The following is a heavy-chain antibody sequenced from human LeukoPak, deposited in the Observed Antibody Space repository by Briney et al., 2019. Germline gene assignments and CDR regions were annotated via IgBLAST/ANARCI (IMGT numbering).Heavy chain of an antibody. J-gene: IGHJ4*02. CDR3: AIVGRQQRVDD. V-gene: IGHV1-18*01. CDR1: GYTFTSDG. Sequence: AAVKLSCKASGYTFTSDGISWVRQAPGQGLEWMGWISSDKGNIIYTQKLQCRATMTTDTSMRTAYITLRSLASDDRAVHYCAIVGRQQRVDDWGQGTLVTVSS. D-gene: IGHD6-13*01. CDR2: ISSDKGNI.